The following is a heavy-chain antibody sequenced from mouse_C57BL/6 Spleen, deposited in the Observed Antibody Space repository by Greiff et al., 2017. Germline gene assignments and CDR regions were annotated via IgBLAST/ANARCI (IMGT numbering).Heavy chain of an antibody. J-gene: IGHJ3*01. Sequence: VKLQQPGAELVKPGASVKLSCKASGYTFTSYWMHWVKQRPGQGLEWIGMIHPNSGSTNYNEKFKSKATLTVDKSSSTAYMQLSSLTSEDSAVYYCARGYYGSSWFAYWGQGTLVTVSA. D-gene: IGHD1-1*01. CDR2: IHPNSGST. V-gene: IGHV1-64*01. CDR3: ARGYYGSSWFAY. CDR1: GYTFTSYW.